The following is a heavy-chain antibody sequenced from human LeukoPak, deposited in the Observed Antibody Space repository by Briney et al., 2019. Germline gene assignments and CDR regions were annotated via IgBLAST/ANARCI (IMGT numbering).Heavy chain of an antibody. Sequence: GGSLRLSCAASGFTFSSNIMNWVRQAPGKGLEWVSSISTSSVYIYYADSVKGRFTISRDNAKNSLYLQMRNLRAEDTAVYYCARGPLTTEFDYWGQGTLVTVSS. V-gene: IGHV3-21*01. CDR1: GFTFSSNI. CDR3: ARGPLTTEFDY. D-gene: IGHD4-17*01. CDR2: ISTSSVYI. J-gene: IGHJ4*02.